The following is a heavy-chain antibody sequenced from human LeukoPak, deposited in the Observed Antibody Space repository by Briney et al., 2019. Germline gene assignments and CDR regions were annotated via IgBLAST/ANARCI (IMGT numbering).Heavy chain of an antibody. D-gene: IGHD1-14*01. CDR3: ARGGPDHAFDI. CDR2: INNDGGGT. Sequence: GGSLRLSCAASGFTFRSYWMYWVRQAPGKGLVYVSRINNDGGGTTYTDSVKGRFTISRDNAKSEVSLQMNSLRVEDTAMYYCARGGPDHAFDIWGQGTMVTVSS. CDR1: GFTFRSYW. V-gene: IGHV3-74*01. J-gene: IGHJ3*02.